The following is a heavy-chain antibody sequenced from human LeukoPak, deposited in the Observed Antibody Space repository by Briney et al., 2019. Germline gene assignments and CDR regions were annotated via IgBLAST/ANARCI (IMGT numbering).Heavy chain of an antibody. Sequence: GGSLRLSCAASGFTFSSYGMHWVRQAPGKGLEWVAVILSDGSKEFYTDSVKGRFTISRDNSKNTLYLQMNSLKTEDTAVYYCTRPNKIWFGELFLDYWGQGTLVTVSS. CDR2: ILSDGSKE. CDR3: TRPNKIWFGELFLDY. CDR1: GFTFSSYG. J-gene: IGHJ4*02. V-gene: IGHV3-33*01. D-gene: IGHD3-10*01.